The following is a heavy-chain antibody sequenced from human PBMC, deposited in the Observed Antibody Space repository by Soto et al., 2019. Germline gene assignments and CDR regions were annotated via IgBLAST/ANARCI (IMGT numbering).Heavy chain of an antibody. J-gene: IGHJ5*02. Sequence: QVQLQQWGAGLLKPSETLSLTCAVYGGSFSGSYWSWIRQPPGKGLEWIGEINHSGSTNYNPSLKSRVTISVDTSKNQFSLKLSSVTAADTAVYYCARADDYGDYVREGWFDPWGQGTLVTVSS. CDR2: INHSGST. CDR1: GGSFSGSY. CDR3: ARADDYGDYVREGWFDP. D-gene: IGHD4-17*01. V-gene: IGHV4-34*01.